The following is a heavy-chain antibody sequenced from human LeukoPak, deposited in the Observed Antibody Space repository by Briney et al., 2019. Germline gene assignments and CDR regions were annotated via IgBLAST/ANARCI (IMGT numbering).Heavy chain of an antibody. J-gene: IGHJ5*02. D-gene: IGHD2-15*01. CDR1: VGPFRSSSYY. V-gene: IGHV4-39*01. CDR3: SGKPFPSGYCSGCSCSNWFDP. CDR2: GSS. Sequence: PSETLSLTCTVSVGPFRSSSYYWAWIRQPPGKGGEWIVSGSSYYNPSLKSRVTISVYTSKKQFSLKMRSVTAADTAGNYCSGKPFPSGYCSGCSCSNWFDPWGQGTLVTVSS.